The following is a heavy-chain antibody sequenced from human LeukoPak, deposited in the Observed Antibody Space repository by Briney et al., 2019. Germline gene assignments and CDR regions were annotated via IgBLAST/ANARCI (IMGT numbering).Heavy chain of an antibody. V-gene: IGHV1-46*01. CDR2: INSSGGST. CDR3: ARSTTIFGVVNPVANFDY. D-gene: IGHD3-3*01. J-gene: IGHJ4*02. Sequence: ASVKVSYKASGYTFTSYYMHWVRQAPGQGLEWMGIINSSGGSTSYAQKFQGRVTMTRDTSTSTVYMELSSLRSEDTAVYYCARSTTIFGVVNPVANFDYWGQGTLVTVSS. CDR1: GYTFTSYY.